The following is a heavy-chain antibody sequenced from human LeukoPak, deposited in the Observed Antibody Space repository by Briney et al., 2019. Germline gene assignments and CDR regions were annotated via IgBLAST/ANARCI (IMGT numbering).Heavy chain of an antibody. Sequence: GSLRLSCAASGFTLSSYWMSWVRQAPGKGLEWVANIKQDGSEKYYVDSVKGRFTISRDNAKNSLYLQMNSLRAEDTAVYYCARDHLWFGESPIDYWGQGTLVTVSS. J-gene: IGHJ4*02. CDR1: GFTLSSYW. D-gene: IGHD3-10*01. CDR2: IKQDGSEK. CDR3: ARDHLWFGESPIDY. V-gene: IGHV3-7*01.